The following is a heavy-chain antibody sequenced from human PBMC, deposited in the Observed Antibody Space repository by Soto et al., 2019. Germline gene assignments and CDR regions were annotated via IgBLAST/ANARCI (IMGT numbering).Heavy chain of an antibody. Sequence: ASVKVSCKASGYTFTSYAMQWVRQAPGQRLEWMGWINAGNGNTKYSQKFQGRVTITRDTSASTAYMELSSLRSEDTAVYYCAIGYCSGGSCYEDYYYYGMDVWGQGTTVTVSS. J-gene: IGHJ6*02. CDR2: INAGNGNT. CDR1: GYTFTSYA. CDR3: AIGYCSGGSCYEDYYYYGMDV. V-gene: IGHV1-3*01. D-gene: IGHD2-15*01.